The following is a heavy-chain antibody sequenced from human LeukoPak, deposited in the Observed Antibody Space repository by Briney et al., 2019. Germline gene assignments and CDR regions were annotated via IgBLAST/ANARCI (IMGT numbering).Heavy chain of an antibody. CDR1: GYTFSGYY. Sequence: ASVKVSCKASGYTFSGYYIHWVRQAPGQGLEWMGWINANSGGTNYAQKFQGRVTVTRDTSISTAYMELSSLRSDDTAVYYCARGSVGIAAGSSYYYYYGMDVWGHGTTVTVSS. CDR3: ARGSVGIAAGSSYYYYYGMDV. CDR2: INANSGGT. D-gene: IGHD6-13*01. V-gene: IGHV1-2*02. J-gene: IGHJ6*02.